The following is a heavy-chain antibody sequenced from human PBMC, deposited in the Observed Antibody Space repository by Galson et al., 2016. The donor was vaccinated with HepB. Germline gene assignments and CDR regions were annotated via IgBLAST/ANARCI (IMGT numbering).Heavy chain of an antibody. CDR2: VYYSGST. J-gene: IGHJ4*02. V-gene: IGHV4-59*01. Sequence: TLSLTCTVSGGSISSYYWNWIRQPPGKGLEWIGYVYYSGSTNYNPSLKSRVTISVDTSKNQFSLKLSSVTAADTAVYYCARDSGSTDYWGQGTLVTVSS. CDR1: GGSISSYY. D-gene: IGHD3-10*01. CDR3: ARDSGSTDY.